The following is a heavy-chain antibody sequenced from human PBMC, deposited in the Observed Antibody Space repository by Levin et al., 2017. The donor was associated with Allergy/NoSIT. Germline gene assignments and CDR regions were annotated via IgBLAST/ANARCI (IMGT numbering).Heavy chain of an antibody. CDR1: GFTFTNYW. V-gene: IGHV3-7*04. CDR2: IDQGGSGK. Sequence: HAGGSLRLSCAASGFTFTNYWMTWVRQAPGKGLEWVANIDQGGSGKYYVDSVKGRFTISRDNDMNSLYLQMNSLRAEDTAVYFCARTGDDYWGQGTLVTVSS. D-gene: IGHD4-17*01. CDR3: ARTGDDY. J-gene: IGHJ4*02.